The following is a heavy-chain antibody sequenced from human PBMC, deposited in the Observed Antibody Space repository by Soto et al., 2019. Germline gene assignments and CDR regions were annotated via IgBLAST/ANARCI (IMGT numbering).Heavy chain of an antibody. V-gene: IGHV1-3*04. D-gene: IGHD1-26*01. Sequence: ASVKVSCKASGYTFINYPMQWVRPAPGQRLEWMGWINTGNGDTEYPQRFQVRATIPRATSTSTAYMDLSSLRSDDTAVYYCARDGQAEWGSYYGSRTVPCHCCGMDVWGQGTTVTVSS. J-gene: IGHJ6*02. CDR1: GYTFINYP. CDR3: ARDGQAEWGSYYGSRTVPCHCCGMDV. CDR2: INTGNGDT.